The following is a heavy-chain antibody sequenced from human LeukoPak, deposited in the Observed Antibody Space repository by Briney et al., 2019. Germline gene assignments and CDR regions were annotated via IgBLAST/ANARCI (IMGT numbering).Heavy chain of an antibody. Sequence: GGSLRLSCAASGFTLSSYWMHWVRQAPGKGLVWVSRIKSDGSSTSYADSVKGRFTISRDNAKNTLYLQMNSLRADDTAVYYCTRSDYFDYWGQGTLVIVSS. CDR2: IKSDGSST. V-gene: IGHV3-74*01. D-gene: IGHD3-3*01. CDR3: TRSDYFDY. J-gene: IGHJ4*02. CDR1: GFTLSSYW.